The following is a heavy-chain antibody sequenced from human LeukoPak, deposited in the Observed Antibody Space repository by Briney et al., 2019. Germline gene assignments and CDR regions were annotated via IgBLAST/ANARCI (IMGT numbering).Heavy chain of an antibody. V-gene: IGHV3-23*01. J-gene: IGHJ4*02. D-gene: IGHD1-14*01. CDR2: ISGSGGST. CDR3: WGGTYPFDY. CDR1: GFTFSSYG. Sequence: GGSLRLSCAASGFTFSSYGMSWVRQAPGKGLEWVSGISGSGGSTYYADSVKGRFTISRDNSKNTLYLRMNSLRAEDTAVYYCWGGTYPFDYWGQGTLVTVSS.